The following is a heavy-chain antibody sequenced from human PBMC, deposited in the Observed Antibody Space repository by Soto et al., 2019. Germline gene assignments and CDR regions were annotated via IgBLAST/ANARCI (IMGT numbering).Heavy chain of an antibody. CDR1: GYSFTNND. D-gene: IGHD3-10*01. CDR3: ARMASFGSLNWFDP. Sequence: GASVKVSCKASGYSFTNNDVSWVRLATGQGLEWMGWMNPGSGDTGYAQKFQGRVTMTRDISIGTAYTELRSLRSDDTAIYYCARMASFGSLNWFDPWGQGTLVNVSS. V-gene: IGHV1-8*01. J-gene: IGHJ5*02. CDR2: MNPGSGDT.